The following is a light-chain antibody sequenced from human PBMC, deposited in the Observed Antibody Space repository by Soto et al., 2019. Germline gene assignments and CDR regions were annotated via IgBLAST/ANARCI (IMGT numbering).Light chain of an antibody. CDR1: QSVSSN. Sequence: EIVMTQSPVTLSVSPGERATLSCRASQSVSSNLAWYQKKPGQAPRLLIDGASIRATGIPARFSGSGSGTEFTLTISSLQSEDFAVYYCQQYNDWPPTFGGGTKVGIK. J-gene: IGKJ4*01. CDR2: GAS. CDR3: QQYNDWPPT. V-gene: IGKV3-15*01.